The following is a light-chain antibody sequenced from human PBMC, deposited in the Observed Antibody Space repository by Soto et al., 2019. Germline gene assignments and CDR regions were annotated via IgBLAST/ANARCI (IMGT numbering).Light chain of an antibody. CDR2: GAS. V-gene: IGKV3-20*01. CDR3: QQYGNSPLT. J-gene: IGKJ1*01. CDR1: QSVSSSY. Sequence: EIVLTQSPGTLSLSPGERATLSCRASQSVSSSYLAWYQQKPGQAPRLLIYGASSRATGIPDRFSGSGSGTDFTLTISRLESEDFAVYYCQQYGNSPLTFGQGTKVEIK.